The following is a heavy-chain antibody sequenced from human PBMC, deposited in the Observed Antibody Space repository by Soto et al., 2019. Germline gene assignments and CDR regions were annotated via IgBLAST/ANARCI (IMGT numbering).Heavy chain of an antibody. J-gene: IGHJ4*02. CDR2: ISYSSSYI. CDR3: AIAGGWELPDY. Sequence: EVQLVESGGGLVKPGGSLRLSCAASGFTFSSYSMNWVRQAPGKGLEWVSCISYSSSYIYYADSVKGRFTISRDNAKNSPYLQMNSLRAEDTAVYYCAIAGGWELPDYWGQGTLVTVSS. CDR1: GFTFSSYS. V-gene: IGHV3-21*01. D-gene: IGHD1-26*01.